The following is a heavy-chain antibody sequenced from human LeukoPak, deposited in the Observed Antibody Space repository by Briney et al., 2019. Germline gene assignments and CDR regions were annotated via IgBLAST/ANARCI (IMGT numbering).Heavy chain of an antibody. CDR2: IYYSGST. D-gene: IGHD2-8*01. J-gene: IGHJ4*02. CDR3: ARDLGGNGD. Sequence: SETLSLTCTVSGGSISSSSYYWGWIRQPPGKGLEWIGSIYYSGSTYYNPSLKSRVTISVDTSKNQFSLRLSSVTAADTAVYYCARDLGGNGDWGQGTLVTVSS. CDR1: GGSISSSSYY. V-gene: IGHV4-39*02.